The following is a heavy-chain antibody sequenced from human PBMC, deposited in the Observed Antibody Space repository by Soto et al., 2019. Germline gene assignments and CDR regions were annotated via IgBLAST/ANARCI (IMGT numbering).Heavy chain of an antibody. D-gene: IGHD3-10*01. CDR3: DASYGSGYRAFDY. CDR2: VNPIVSMS. CDR1: GDTFSFYT. J-gene: IGHJ4*02. V-gene: IGHV1-69*02. Sequence: ASVKVSCKASGDTFSFYTINWVRQAPGLGLEWMGRVNPIVSMSNYAQKFQGRVTITADKSTNTAYMQLSSLRSEDTAIYYCDASYGSGYRAFDYWGQGALVTVSS.